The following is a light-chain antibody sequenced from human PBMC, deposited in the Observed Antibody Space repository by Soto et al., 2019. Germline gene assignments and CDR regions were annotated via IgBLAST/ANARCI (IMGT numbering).Light chain of an antibody. CDR2: AAS. V-gene: IGKV1-9*01. J-gene: IGKJ1*01. CDR1: QGISTF. CDR3: QHYNSYSEA. Sequence: IHCAPSPSPLSLSLVDRGTLSCRASQGISTFLAWYQQKPGKAPKVLMYAASTLQSGVPSRFSGSGSGTEFTLTISSLQPDDFATYYCQHYNSYSEAFGQGTKVDIK.